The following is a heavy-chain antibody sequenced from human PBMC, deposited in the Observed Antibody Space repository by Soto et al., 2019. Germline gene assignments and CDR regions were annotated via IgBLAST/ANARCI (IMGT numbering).Heavy chain of an antibody. D-gene: IGHD6-13*01. V-gene: IGHV4-34*01. CDR2: INHSRST. J-gene: IGHJ4*02. CDR1: GGPFSGYY. Sequence: SETLSLTCAVYGGPFSGYYWSWIRQPPGEGLEWIGEINHSRSTNYNPSLKSRVTISVDTSKNQFSLKLSSVTAADTAVYYCARAGYPGGFDYWGQGTLVTVSS. CDR3: ARAGYPGGFDY.